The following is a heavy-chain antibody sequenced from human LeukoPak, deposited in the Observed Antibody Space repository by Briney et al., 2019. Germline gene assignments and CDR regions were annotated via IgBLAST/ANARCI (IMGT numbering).Heavy chain of an antibody. CDR1: GYTFTSYG. V-gene: IGHV1-8*03. Sequence: GASVKVSCKASGYTFTSYGISWVRQAPGQGLEWMGEIIPIFGTTNYAQKFQGRVTITRNTSISTAYMELSSLRSEDTAVYYCARDVNYMDVWGKGTTVTVSS. J-gene: IGHJ6*03. CDR3: ARDVNYMDV. CDR2: IIPIFGTT.